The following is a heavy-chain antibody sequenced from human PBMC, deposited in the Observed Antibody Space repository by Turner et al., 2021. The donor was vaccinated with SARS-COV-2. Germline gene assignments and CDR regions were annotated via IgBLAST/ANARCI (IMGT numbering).Heavy chain of an antibody. CDR3: AKGPFFDY. V-gene: IGHV3-30*18. Sequence: QVQLVESGGGVVQPGRSLRLSCAASGFTFSPYAIHWVRQAPGKGLEWVAVISYDGSEKFYADSVKGRFTISRDNSKNTLYLQMNSLRPEETAVYYCAKGPFFDYWGQGTLVTVSS. CDR1: GFTFSPYA. J-gene: IGHJ4*02. CDR2: ISYDGSEK.